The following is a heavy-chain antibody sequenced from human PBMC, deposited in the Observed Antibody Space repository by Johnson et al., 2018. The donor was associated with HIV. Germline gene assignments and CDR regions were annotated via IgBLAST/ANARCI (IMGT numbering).Heavy chain of an antibody. D-gene: IGHD2-15*01. J-gene: IGHJ3*02. CDR2: ISYDGSNK. CDR1: GFSFSSYA. V-gene: IGHV3-30*04. Sequence: QEQLVESGGGVVQPGRSLRLSCAASGFSFSSYAMHWVRQAPGKGLEWVTVISYDGSNKLYADSVKGRFTISRDNAKKSLYLQMNSLRAEDTAVYYCASTSPPGLLAFQDAFDIWGQGTMVTVSS. CDR3: ASTSPPGLLAFQDAFDI.